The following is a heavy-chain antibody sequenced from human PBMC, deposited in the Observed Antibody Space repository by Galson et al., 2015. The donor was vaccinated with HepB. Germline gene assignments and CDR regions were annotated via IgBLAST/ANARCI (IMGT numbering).Heavy chain of an antibody. CDR3: ARDRVPYYYEIRGAFDV. V-gene: IGHV3-30-3*01. J-gene: IGHJ3*01. CDR1: GFTFSSYA. Sequence: SLRLSCAASGFTFSSYAMYWVRQAPGKGLEWLAVISYDGSNKYYADSAKGRFTISRDNSKNTLYLQMNSLRVEDTALYYCARDRVPYYYEIRGAFDVWSQGTMVTVSS. D-gene: IGHD3-22*01. CDR2: ISYDGSNK.